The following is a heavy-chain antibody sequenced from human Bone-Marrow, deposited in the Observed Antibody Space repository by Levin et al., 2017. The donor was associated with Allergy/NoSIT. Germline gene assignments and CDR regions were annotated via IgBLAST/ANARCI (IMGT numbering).Heavy chain of an antibody. CDR3: ARQFLGGWLVQDY. J-gene: IGHJ4*02. D-gene: IGHD6-19*01. V-gene: IGHV5-51*01. CDR1: GYTFSRYW. CDR2: FFPGDSDT. Sequence: GESLKISCEGSGYTFSRYWIGWVRQMPGKGLEWVGSFFPGDSDTRYSPSFQGQVTFSADTSVSTAYLQWSSLKASDTAIYYCARQFLGGWLVQDYWGQGTLVTVSS.